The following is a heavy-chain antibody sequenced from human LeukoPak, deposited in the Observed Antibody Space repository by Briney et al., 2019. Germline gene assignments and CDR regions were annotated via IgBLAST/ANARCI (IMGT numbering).Heavy chain of an antibody. D-gene: IGHD3-9*01. V-gene: IGHV1-46*01. CDR2: INPSGGST. Sequence: ASVKVSCKACGYTFTSYYMHWVRQAPGQGLELMGIINPSGGSTSYAQKFQGRVTMTRDTSTSTVYMELSSLRSEDTAVYYCARGSADYDILTDYYFDYWGQGTLVTVSS. CDR3: ARGSADYDILTDYYFDY. J-gene: IGHJ4*02. CDR1: GYTFTSYY.